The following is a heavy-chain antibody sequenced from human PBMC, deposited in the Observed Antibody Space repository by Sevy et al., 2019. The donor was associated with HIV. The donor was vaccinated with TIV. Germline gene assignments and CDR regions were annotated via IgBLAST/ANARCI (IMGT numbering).Heavy chain of an antibody. J-gene: IGHJ4*02. Sequence: SETLSLTCTVSGDSISSYYWSWIRQPAGKGLEWIGRIYTSGRTNYNPSLKSRVPMSVDTSKNQFSLKLRSVTAADTAVYFCTRGEVQLWPSGFDYWGQGTLVTVSS. D-gene: IGHD1-1*01. CDR2: IYTSGRT. CDR3: TRGEVQLWPSGFDY. V-gene: IGHV4-4*07. CDR1: GDSISSYY.